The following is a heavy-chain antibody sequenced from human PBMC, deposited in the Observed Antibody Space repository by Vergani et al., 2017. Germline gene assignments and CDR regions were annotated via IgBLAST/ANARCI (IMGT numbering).Heavy chain of an antibody. D-gene: IGHD3-16*02. V-gene: IGHV4-39*02. CDR2: ISFSGSP. CDR3: ARRVGPSAIAEGYHD. Sequence: QLQLQESGPGLVKPSETLSLSCRVSGDSISRSHYYWGFIRQPPGKGLEWIGSISFSGSPYYNPTLKIRLAFSVYTSKNHFSLRLKSVTATDTEMYYCARRVGPSAIAEGYHDWGQGTMVTVS. CDR1: GDSISRSHYY. J-gene: IGHJ3*01.